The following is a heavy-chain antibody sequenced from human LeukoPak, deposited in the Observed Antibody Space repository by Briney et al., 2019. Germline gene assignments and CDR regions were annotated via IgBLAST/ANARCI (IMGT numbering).Heavy chain of an antibody. J-gene: IGHJ4*02. CDR1: GGTFSNYA. D-gene: IGHD3-22*01. CDR3: AKDTLDSSVLGGGY. CDR2: IIPMFRTA. V-gene: IGHV1-69*06. Sequence: GAAVKVTCKASGGTFSNYAIIRVRQAPGQGPEWMGGIIPMFRTANYAQKFQVRVTITADRSTGTAYMELSSLRCEDTGVYYGAKDTLDSSVLGGGYWGQGTLVTVSS.